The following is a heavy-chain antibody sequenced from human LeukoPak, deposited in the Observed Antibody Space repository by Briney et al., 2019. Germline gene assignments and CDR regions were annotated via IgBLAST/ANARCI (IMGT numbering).Heavy chain of an antibody. CDR3: AKPVSGGLAVTADWFHP. D-gene: IGHD6-19*01. J-gene: IGHJ5*01. CDR2: INANSGTT. CDR1: GFAFSFYA. V-gene: IGHV3-23*01. Sequence: PGGSLRLCCAASGFAFSFYAMSWLRQPPGKGLEWVSTINANSGTTSYAASVRGRFTISRDNSKNTLYLQVNTLRADDTATYYCAKPVSGGLAVTADWFHPWGQGTLVVVSS.